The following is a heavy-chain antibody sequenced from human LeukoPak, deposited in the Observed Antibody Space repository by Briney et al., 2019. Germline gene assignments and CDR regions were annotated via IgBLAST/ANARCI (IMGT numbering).Heavy chain of an antibody. CDR1: GYTFTGYY. D-gene: IGHD3-10*01. CDR3: ARVIHGSGSYYRGWYDP. CDR2: INPNSGGT. V-gene: IGHV1-2*02. Sequence: ASVKVSCKASGYTFTGYYMHWVRQAPGQGLEWMGWINPNSGGTNYAQKFQGRVTMTRDTSISTAYMELSRLRSDDTAVYYCARVIHGSGSYYRGWYDPWGQGTLVTVSS. J-gene: IGHJ5*02.